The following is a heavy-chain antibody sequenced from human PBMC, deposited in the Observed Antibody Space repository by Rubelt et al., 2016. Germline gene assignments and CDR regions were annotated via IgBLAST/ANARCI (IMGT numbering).Heavy chain of an antibody. J-gene: IGHJ6*02. CDR3: ARIRRTTVTTEYGMDV. V-gene: IGHV3-30*01. D-gene: IGHD4-11*01. Sequence: YADSVKGRFTISRDNSKNTLYLQMNSLRAEDTAVYYCARIRRTTVTTEYGMDVWGQGTTVTVSS.